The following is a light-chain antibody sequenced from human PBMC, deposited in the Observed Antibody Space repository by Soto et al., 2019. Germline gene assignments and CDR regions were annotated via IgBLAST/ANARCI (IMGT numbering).Light chain of an antibody. V-gene: IGKV1D-16*01. CDR3: QKYHTWPIT. CDR1: QGISSW. J-gene: IGKJ4*01. Sequence: DIQMTQSPSSLSASVGDRDTITCRASQGISSWLAWYQQKPGKAPKLLIYAASSLQSGVPSRFSGSGSGTEFTLTISSLQSEDCAIYYCQKYHTWPITFGGGTKVDIK. CDR2: AAS.